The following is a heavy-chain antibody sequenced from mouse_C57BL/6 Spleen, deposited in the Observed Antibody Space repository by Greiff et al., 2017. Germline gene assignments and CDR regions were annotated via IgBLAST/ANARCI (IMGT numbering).Heavy chain of an antibody. D-gene: IGHD2-2*01. V-gene: IGHV1-74*01. J-gene: IGHJ4*01. CDR3: AISIYYGYDDSYYAMDY. CDR1: GYTFTSYW. CDR2: IHPSDSDT. Sequence: VQLQQSGAELVKPGASVKVSCKASGYTFTSYWMHWVKQRPGQGLEWIGRIHPSDSDTNYNQKFKGKATLTVDKSSSTAYMQLSSLTSEDSAVYYCAISIYYGYDDSYYAMDYWGQGTSVTVSS.